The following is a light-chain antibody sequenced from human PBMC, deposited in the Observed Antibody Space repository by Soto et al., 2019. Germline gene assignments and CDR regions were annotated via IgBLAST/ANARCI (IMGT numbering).Light chain of an antibody. V-gene: IGKV3-15*01. CDR3: EQYNKWWT. CDR2: HAS. CDR1: QNVSNN. Sequence: EVVMTQSPATLSVSPWERATLSCRASQNVSNNLYWFQQKPDQAPRLLIYHASTRSTGIPARFSRSGSLSEFTLSIIRLQSEDFAVYFCEQYNKWWTFGQGTKVELK. J-gene: IGKJ1*01.